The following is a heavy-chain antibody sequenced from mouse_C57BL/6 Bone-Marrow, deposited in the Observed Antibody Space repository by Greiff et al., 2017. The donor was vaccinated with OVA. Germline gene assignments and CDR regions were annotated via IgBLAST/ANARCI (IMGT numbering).Heavy chain of an antibody. D-gene: IGHD1-1*01. CDR3: ATYGSSLYWYFDV. CDR1: GYSITSGYY. Sequence: EVQVVESGPGLVKPSQSLSLTCSVTGYSITSGYYWNWIRQFPGNKLEWMGYISYDGSNNYNPSLKNRISITRDTSKNQFFLKLNSVTTEDTATYYCATYGSSLYWYFDVWGTGTTVTVSS. V-gene: IGHV3-6*01. J-gene: IGHJ1*03. CDR2: ISYDGSN.